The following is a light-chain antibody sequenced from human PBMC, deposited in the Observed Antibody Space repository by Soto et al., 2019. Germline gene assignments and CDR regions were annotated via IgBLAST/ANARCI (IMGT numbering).Light chain of an antibody. CDR2: QVT. CDR3: NSYSSSTFYV. Sequence: QPVLAQPASVSGSPGQSITISCTGSSSDIASFNYVSWYQQYPGKAPKLLIYQVTSRASGVSHRFSGSKFGDTASLTISGLQPEDAAEYYCNSYSSSTFYVFGTGTKLTVL. V-gene: IGLV2-14*01. J-gene: IGLJ1*01. CDR1: SSDIASFNY.